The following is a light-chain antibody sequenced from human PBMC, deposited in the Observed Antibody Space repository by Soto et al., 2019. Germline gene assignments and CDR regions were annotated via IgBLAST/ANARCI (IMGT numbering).Light chain of an antibody. CDR2: EVS. CDR3: SSYAGSNNIWV. CDR1: SSDVGGYNY. J-gene: IGLJ3*02. Sequence: QSALTQPPSASGSPGQSVTISCTGTSSDVGGYNYVSWYQQHPGKAPKVMIYEVSKRPSGVPDRFSGSKSGHTASLTVSGLQAGDEADYYCSSYAGSNNIWVFGGGTKVTVL. V-gene: IGLV2-8*01.